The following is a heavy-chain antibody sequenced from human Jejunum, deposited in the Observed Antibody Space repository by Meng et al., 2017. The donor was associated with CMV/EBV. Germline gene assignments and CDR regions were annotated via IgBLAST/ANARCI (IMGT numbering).Heavy chain of an antibody. Sequence: EVRLVESGGGLRKPGGSLRLSCSTSGFIFSSAWMNWVRQVPGKGLDWVGRIKSKRDGETTDYAAPVKGRITISRDDSKNTLYLQMNSLKTEDTAIYYCTTGYSNTWHDHYWGQGTLVTVSS. CDR2: IKSKRDGETT. J-gene: IGHJ4*02. D-gene: IGHD6-13*01. V-gene: IGHV3-15*01. CDR3: TTGYSNTWHDHY. CDR1: GFIFSSAW.